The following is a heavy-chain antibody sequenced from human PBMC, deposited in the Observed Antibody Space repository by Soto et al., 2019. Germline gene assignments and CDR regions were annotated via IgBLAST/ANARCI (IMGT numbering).Heavy chain of an antibody. Sequence: KPSETLSLTCAASGGCISVYYWSWIRQPPGKGLEWIGYIYYSGSTTYNPSLKSPVTISVDTSRNQFSLKLSSVTAADTAVYYCAKVRDDHSYFFDYWGQGTLVTVPQ. CDR2: IYYSGST. J-gene: IGHJ4*02. V-gene: IGHV4-59*01. CDR3: AKVRDDHSYFFDY. D-gene: IGHD6-6*01. CDR1: GGCISVYY.